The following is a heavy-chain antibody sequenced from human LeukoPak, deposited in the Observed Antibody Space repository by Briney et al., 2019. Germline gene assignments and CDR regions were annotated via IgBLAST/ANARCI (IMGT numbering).Heavy chain of an antibody. J-gene: IGHJ4*02. CDR3: ARLNNCSGGSRYSGIDY. D-gene: IGHD2-15*01. Sequence: PSETLSLTCAVYGGSFSGYYWSWIRQPPGKGLEWIGEINHSGSTNYNPSLKSRVTISVDTSKNQFSLKLSSVTAADTAVYYCARLNNCSGGSRYSGIDYWGQGTLVTVSS. V-gene: IGHV4-34*01. CDR2: INHSGST. CDR1: GGSFSGYY.